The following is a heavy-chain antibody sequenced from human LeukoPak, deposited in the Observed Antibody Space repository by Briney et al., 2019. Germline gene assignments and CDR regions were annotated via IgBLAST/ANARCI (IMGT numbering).Heavy chain of an antibody. J-gene: IGHJ3*02. CDR3: ARGQYYDILTGYDSLDAFDI. V-gene: IGHV4-4*07. Sequence: PSETLSLTCTVSGGSISSYYWSWIRQPAGKGLEWIGRIYTSGSTNYNPSLKSRVTMSVDTSKNQFSLKLSSVTAADTAVYYCARGQYYDILTGYDSLDAFDIWGQGTMVTVSS. CDR1: GGSISSYY. D-gene: IGHD3-9*01. CDR2: IYTSGST.